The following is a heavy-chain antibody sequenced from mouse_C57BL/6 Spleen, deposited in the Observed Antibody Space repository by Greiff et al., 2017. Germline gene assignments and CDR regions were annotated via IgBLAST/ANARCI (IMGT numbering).Heavy chain of an antibody. CDR2: INPNNGGT. Sequence: EVQLQQSGPELVKPGASVKISCKASGYTFTDYYMNWVKQSHGKSLEWIGDINPNNGGTSYNQKFKGKATLTVDKSSSTAYMVLRSLTSEDSAVYYCARYDYYAMDYWGQGTSVTVSS. J-gene: IGHJ4*01. CDR3: ARYDYYAMDY. CDR1: GYTFTDYY. V-gene: IGHV1-26*01.